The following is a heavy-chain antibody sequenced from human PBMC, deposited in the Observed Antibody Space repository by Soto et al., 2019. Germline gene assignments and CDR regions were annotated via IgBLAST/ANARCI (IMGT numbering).Heavy chain of an antibody. D-gene: IGHD1-7*01. CDR3: ARDQITGTTRGDWFDP. V-gene: IGHV4-4*07. Sequence: QVQLQESGPGLVKPSETLSLTCTVSGGSISSYYWSWIRQPAGKGLEWIGRIYTSGSTNYNPSRKSRVTMSGDTSKNQFALKLSSVTDADTAVYYCARDQITGTTRGDWFDPWGQGTLVTVSS. J-gene: IGHJ5*02. CDR2: IYTSGST. CDR1: GGSISSYY.